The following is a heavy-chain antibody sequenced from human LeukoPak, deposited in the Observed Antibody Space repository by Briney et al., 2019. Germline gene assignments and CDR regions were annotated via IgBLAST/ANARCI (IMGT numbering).Heavy chain of an antibody. Sequence: ASVKVSCKTSGYTFTSYYMHWVRQAPGQGLEWMGIINPSGGSTSYAQKFQGRVTMTRNMSTSTVYMELSSLRSEDTAVYYCARDSEDTTMGPGYWGQGTLVTVSS. D-gene: IGHD5-18*01. CDR2: INPSGGST. V-gene: IGHV1-46*01. CDR1: GYTFTSYY. J-gene: IGHJ4*02. CDR3: ARDSEDTTMGPGY.